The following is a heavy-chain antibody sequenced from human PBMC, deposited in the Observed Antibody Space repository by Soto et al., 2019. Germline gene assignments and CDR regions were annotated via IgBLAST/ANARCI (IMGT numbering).Heavy chain of an antibody. Sequence: EVQLVESGGGSVQPGRSLRLSCAASGFIFGDYAVHWVRQAPGKGLEWVSGISWNSGRIGYADSVKGRFTISRDNAKNSLYLQMSNLRAEDTAFYYCAKDIGYGSVSYYSFDYWGQGTLVTVSS. V-gene: IGHV3-9*01. CDR2: ISWNSGRI. CDR1: GFIFGDYA. D-gene: IGHD3-10*01. CDR3: AKDIGYGSVSYYSFDY. J-gene: IGHJ4*02.